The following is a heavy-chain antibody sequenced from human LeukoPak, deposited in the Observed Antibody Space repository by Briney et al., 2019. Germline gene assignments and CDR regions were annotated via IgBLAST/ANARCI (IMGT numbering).Heavy chain of an antibody. CDR1: GYTFTSYD. D-gene: IGHD2/OR15-2a*01. V-gene: IGHV1-8*01. CDR2: MNPNSGNT. CDR3: ARGRRERRFYYYYYMDV. Sequence: ASVKVSCKASGYTFTSYDINWVRQATGQGLEWMGWMNPNSGNTGYAQKFQGRVTMTRNTSISTAYMELSSLRSEDTAVYYSARGRRERRFYYYYYMDVWGKGTTVTVSS. J-gene: IGHJ6*03.